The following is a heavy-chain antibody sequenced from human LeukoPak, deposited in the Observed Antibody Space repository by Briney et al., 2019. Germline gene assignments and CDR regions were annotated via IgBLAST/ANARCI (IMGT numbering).Heavy chain of an antibody. CDR1: GGSISSYY. J-gene: IGHJ4*02. CDR3: ARSYSSSPRPHSIDY. Sequence: SETLSLTCTVSGGSISSYYWSWIRQPPGKGLEWIGYIYYSGSTNYNPSLKSRVTISVDTSKNQFSLKLSSVTAADTAVYYCARSYSSSPRPHSIDYWGQGTLVTVSS. D-gene: IGHD6-13*01. CDR2: IYYSGST. V-gene: IGHV4-59*08.